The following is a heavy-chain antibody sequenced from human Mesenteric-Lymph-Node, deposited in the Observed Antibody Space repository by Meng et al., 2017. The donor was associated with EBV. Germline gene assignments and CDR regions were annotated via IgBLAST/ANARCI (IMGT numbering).Heavy chain of an antibody. D-gene: IGHD5-24*01. CDR3: ARPRRWLQSEFDF. J-gene: IGHJ4*02. CDR2: IFHSGST. Sequence: QLQLQESGPGLVKPSEPLSLTCTVSGGSISNSNFYWGWIRQPPGKGLEWIGSIFHSGSTYYNPSLKSRVTVSVDTSKNQFSLKLNSVTTADTAMYYCARPRRWLQSEFDFWGPGTLVTVSS. CDR1: GGSISNSNFY. V-gene: IGHV4-39*01.